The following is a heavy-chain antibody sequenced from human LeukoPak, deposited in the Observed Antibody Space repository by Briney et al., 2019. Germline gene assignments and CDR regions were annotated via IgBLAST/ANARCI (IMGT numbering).Heavy chain of an antibody. CDR1: GYPFTVNG. J-gene: IGHJ4*02. V-gene: IGHV1-18*01. D-gene: IGHD5-24*01. CDR3: ARDKNYRFDY. Sequence: ASVKVSCKASGYPFTVNGISWVRQAPGEGLEWVGWISANSGNTIYAQKFQGRVTMTTETSTSTVYMELTSLRFDDTAVYYCARDKNYRFDYWGQGTLVTVPS. CDR2: ISANSGNT.